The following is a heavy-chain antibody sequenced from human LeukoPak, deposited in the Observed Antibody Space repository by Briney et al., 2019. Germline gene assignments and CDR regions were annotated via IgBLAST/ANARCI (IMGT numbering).Heavy chain of an antibody. CDR1: GFTFSSYW. V-gene: IGHV3-74*01. CDR3: ARRFREYSSSSSIDY. Sequence: GGSLRLSCAASGFTFSSYWMHWVRKAPGKGLVWFSLINSDGSSTSYADSVKGRFTISRDNAKNTLYLQMNSLRAEDTAVYYCARRFREYSSSSSIDYWGQGTLVTVSS. D-gene: IGHD6-13*01. J-gene: IGHJ4*02. CDR2: INSDGSST.